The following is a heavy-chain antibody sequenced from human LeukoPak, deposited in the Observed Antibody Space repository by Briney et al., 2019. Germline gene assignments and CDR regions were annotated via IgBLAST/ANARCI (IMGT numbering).Heavy chain of an antibody. CDR3: VDQAPNIAACCSSVDG. CDR2: IDYSGST. J-gene: IGHJ4*01. V-gene: IGHV4-39*02. Sequence: SETLSLTCTVSGGSISSSSYYWGWIRQPPGKGLEWIGSIDYSGSTHYNSSLKSRVTISVNTSKNHFSLRLSSVTTADTGVYSSVDQAPNIAACCSSVDGWGERTLVTVSS. D-gene: IGHD6-6*01. CDR1: GGSISSSSYY.